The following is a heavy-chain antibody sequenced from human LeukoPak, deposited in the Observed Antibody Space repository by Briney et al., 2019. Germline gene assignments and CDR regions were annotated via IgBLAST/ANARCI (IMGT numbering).Heavy chain of an antibody. J-gene: IGHJ2*01. CDR2: IGTAGDT. CDR1: GFTFSSYD. CDR3: ARVGDSSGYYFGPDWYFDL. Sequence: PGGSLRLSCAASGFTFSSYDMHWVRQATGKGLEWVSAIGTAGDTYYPGSVKGRFTLSRENAKNSLYLQMNSLRAGDTAVYYCARVGDSSGYYFGPDWYFDLWGRGTLVTVSS. D-gene: IGHD3-22*01. V-gene: IGHV3-13*01.